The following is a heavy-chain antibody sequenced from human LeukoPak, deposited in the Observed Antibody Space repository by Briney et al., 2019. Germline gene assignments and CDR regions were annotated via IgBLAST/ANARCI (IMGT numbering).Heavy chain of an antibody. V-gene: IGHV4-59*01. D-gene: IGHD2-15*01. CDR2: IYYSGST. CDR3: ARVNAGSLDY. Sequence: ASGTLSLTCTVSGGSISSYYWSWIRQPPGKGLEWIGYIYYSGSTNYNPSLKSRVTISVDTSKNQFSLKLSSVTAADTAVYYCARVNAGSLDYWGQGTLVTVSS. CDR1: GGSISSYY. J-gene: IGHJ4*02.